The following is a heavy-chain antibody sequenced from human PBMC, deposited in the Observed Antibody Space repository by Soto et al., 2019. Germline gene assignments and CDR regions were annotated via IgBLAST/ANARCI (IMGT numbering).Heavy chain of an antibody. Sequence: GGSLILSCAASGFNFSSYIMNWVRPATGMGLEWVSSISSSSSYIYYADSVKGRFTISRDNAKNSLYLQMNSLRAEDTAVYYCARDQGYSGSYWTGYYYYGMDVWGQGTTVTVSS. D-gene: IGHD1-26*01. V-gene: IGHV3-21*01. CDR2: ISSSSSYI. CDR3: ARDQGYSGSYWTGYYYYGMDV. CDR1: GFNFSSYI. J-gene: IGHJ6*02.